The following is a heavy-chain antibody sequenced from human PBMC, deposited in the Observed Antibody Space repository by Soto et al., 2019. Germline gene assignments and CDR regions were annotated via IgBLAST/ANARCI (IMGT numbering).Heavy chain of an antibody. CDR1: GFTFSSYA. CDR3: AKEGYCSGGNCYGYPFDY. D-gene: IGHD2-15*01. J-gene: IGHJ4*02. CDR2: ISGSGGIT. V-gene: IGHV3-23*01. Sequence: GGSLRLSCAASGFTFSSYAMNWVRQAPGKGLEWVSTISGSGGITYYADSVKGRFTISRDNSKNTLYLQMNSLRAEDTAVYYCAKEGYCSGGNCYGYPFDYWGQGTLVTVSS.